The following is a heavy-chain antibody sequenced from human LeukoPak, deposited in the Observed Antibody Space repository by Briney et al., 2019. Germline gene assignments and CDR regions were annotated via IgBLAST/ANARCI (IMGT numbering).Heavy chain of an antibody. CDR1: GYTFTGYY. CDR3: ARDLGWYRHFDY. J-gene: IGHJ4*02. Sequence: ASVKVSCKASGYTFTGYYMHWVRQAPGQGLEWMGWINPNSGGTNYAQKFQGRVTMTRDTSISTAYMELSRLRSDDTAVYYCARDLGWYRHFDYWGQGTLVTVSS. D-gene: IGHD6-19*01. V-gene: IGHV1-2*02. CDR2: INPNSGGT.